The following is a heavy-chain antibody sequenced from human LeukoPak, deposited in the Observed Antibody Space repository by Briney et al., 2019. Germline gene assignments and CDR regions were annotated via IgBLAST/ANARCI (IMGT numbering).Heavy chain of an antibody. CDR3: ARESGSYSSDY. D-gene: IGHD1-26*01. J-gene: IGHJ4*02. CDR2: ISSSSSYL. V-gene: IGHV3-21*01. Sequence: GGSLRLSCAASGFTFSSYSMNWVRQAPGKGLEWVSSISSSSSYLYYADSVKGRFTISRDNAKNSLNLQMNSLRAEDTAVYYCARESGSYSSDYWGQGTLVTVSS. CDR1: GFTFSSYS.